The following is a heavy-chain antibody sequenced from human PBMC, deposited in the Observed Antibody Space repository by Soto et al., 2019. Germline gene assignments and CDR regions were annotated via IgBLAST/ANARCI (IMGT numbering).Heavy chain of an antibody. V-gene: IGHV3-9*01. D-gene: IGHD5-12*01. CDR2: ISSDGDTI. CDR3: TKGGYALIYYFGMDV. Sequence: EVQLIESGGGWVQPGTSLRVSCVASGFTFHEYAIHWVRLAPGKGLAWVSGISSDGDTIASADSVQGRFTVFRDNAKNSLYLQMNSLRAEDTALYYCTKGGYALIYYFGMDVWGQGTTVTVSS. J-gene: IGHJ6*02. CDR1: GFTFHEYA.